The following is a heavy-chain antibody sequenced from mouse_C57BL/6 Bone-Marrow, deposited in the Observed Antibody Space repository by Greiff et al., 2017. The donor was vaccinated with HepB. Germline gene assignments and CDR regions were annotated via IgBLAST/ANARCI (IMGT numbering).Heavy chain of an antibody. D-gene: IGHD1-1*01. V-gene: IGHV2-5*01. J-gene: IGHJ1*03. Sequence: QVHVKQSGPGLVQPSQSLSITCTVSGFSLTSYGVHWVRQSPGKGLEWLGVIWRGGSTDYNAAFMSRLSITKDNSKSQVFFKMNSLQADDTAIYYCAKNSYYGSSYGYFDVWGTGTTVTVSS. CDR1: GFSLTSYG. CDR3: AKNSYYGSSYGYFDV. CDR2: IWRGGST.